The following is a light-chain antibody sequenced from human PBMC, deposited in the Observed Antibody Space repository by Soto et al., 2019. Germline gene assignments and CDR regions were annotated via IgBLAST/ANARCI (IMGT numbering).Light chain of an antibody. Sequence: QSVLTQPRSVSGCPGQSVTISCTGTSSDVGGYTYDSWYQQHPGKAPKLIIYDVTERPSGVPARFSGSKSGNTASLTISGLQAEDEADYYCCSYAGSYTYVFGTGTKLTVL. J-gene: IGLJ1*01. CDR2: DVT. CDR3: CSYAGSYTYV. V-gene: IGLV2-11*01. CDR1: SSDVGGYTY.